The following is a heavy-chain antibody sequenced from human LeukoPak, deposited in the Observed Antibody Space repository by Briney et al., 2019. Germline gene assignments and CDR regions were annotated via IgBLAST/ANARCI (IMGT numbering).Heavy chain of an antibody. Sequence: KTGGSLRLSCAASGFTFSSYSMNWVRQAPGKGLEWVSSISSSSTYIYYADSVKGRFTISRDNAKNSLYLQMNSLRAEDTAVYYCARYPKLYCSSTSCYYYYYMDVWGKGTTVTVSS. D-gene: IGHD2-2*01. CDR2: ISSSSTYI. V-gene: IGHV3-21*01. CDR1: GFTFSSYS. CDR3: ARYPKLYCSSTSCYYYYYMDV. J-gene: IGHJ6*03.